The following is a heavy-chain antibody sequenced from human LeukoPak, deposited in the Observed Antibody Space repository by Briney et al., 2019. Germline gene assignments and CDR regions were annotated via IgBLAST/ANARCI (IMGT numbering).Heavy chain of an antibody. CDR1: GFTFGSYG. CDR2: IRYDGSNK. Sequence: GGSLRLSCAASGFTFGSYGMHWVRQAPGKGLEWVAFIRYDGSNKYYADSVKGRFTISRDNSKNTLYLQMNSLRAEDTAVYYCAKDPSLDYYDSSGYTYWGQGTLVTVSS. CDR3: AKDPSLDYYDSSGYTY. V-gene: IGHV3-30*02. J-gene: IGHJ4*02. D-gene: IGHD3-22*01.